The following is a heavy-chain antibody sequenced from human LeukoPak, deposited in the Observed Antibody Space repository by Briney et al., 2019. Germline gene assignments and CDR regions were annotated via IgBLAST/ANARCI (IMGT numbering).Heavy chain of an antibody. V-gene: IGHV4-38-2*02. CDR1: GYSISSGYY. CDR3: ARAIRGRNKGRGPLNYYYYMDV. Sequence: SETLSLTCTVSGYSISSGYYWGWIRQPPGKGLEWIGSIYNSGSTYYNPSLKSRVTISVDTSKNQFSLKLSSVTAADTAVYYCARAIRGRNKGRGPLNYYYYMDVWGKGTTVTVSS. D-gene: IGHD4-17*01. CDR2: IYNSGST. J-gene: IGHJ6*03.